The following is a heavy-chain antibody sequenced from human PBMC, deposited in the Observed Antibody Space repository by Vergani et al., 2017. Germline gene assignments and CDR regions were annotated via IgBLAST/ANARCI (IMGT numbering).Heavy chain of an antibody. CDR1: GGSISSYY. V-gene: IGHV4-59*01. J-gene: IGHJ2*01. Sequence: QVQLQESGPGLVKPSETLSLTCTVSGGSISSYYWSWIWQPPGKGLEWIGYIYYSGSTNYNPSLKSRVIISVDTSKNQFSLKRSSVTAADTAVYYCARSSGYKSGWYFDLWGRGTLVTVSS. CDR2: IYYSGST. CDR3: ARSSGYKSGWYFDL. D-gene: IGHD5-12*01.